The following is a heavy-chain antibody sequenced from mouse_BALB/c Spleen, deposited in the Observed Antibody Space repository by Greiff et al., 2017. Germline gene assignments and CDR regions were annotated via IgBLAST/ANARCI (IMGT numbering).Heavy chain of an antibody. CDR2: IYPGNVNT. D-gene: IGHD1-1*01. Sequence: QVQLQQSGPELVKPGASVRISCKASGYTFTSYYIHWVKQRPGQGLEWIGWIYPGNVNTKYNEKFKGKATLTADKSSSTAYMQLSSLTSEDSAVYFCAREGTTVADVWGAGTTVTVSS. V-gene: IGHV1S56*01. CDR3: AREGTTVADV. J-gene: IGHJ1*01. CDR1: GYTFTSYY.